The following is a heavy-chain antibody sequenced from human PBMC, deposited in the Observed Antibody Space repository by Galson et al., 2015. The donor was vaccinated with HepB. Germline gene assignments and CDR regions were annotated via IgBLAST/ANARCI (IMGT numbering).Heavy chain of an antibody. CDR3: AKDFRPTYYYDSSGYPGDY. V-gene: IGHV3-23*01. CDR2: ISGSGGST. CDR1: GFTFSSYA. Sequence: SLRLSCAASGFTFSSYAMSWVRQAPGKGLEWVSAISGSGGSTYYADSVKGRFTISRDNSKNTLYLQMNSLRAEDTAVYYCAKDFRPTYYYDSSGYPGDYWGQGTLVTVSS. J-gene: IGHJ4*02. D-gene: IGHD3-22*01.